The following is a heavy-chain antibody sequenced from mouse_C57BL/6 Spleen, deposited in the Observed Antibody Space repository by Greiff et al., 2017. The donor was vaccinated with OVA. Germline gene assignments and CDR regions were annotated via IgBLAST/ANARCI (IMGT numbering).Heavy chain of an antibody. D-gene: IGHD4-1*01. Sequence: QVQLQQPGAELVRPGTSVKLSCKASGYTFTSYWMHWVKQRPGQGLEWIGVIDPSDSYTNYNQKFKGKATLTVDTSSRTAYMQLSSLTSEDSAVYYCARPWDDAVDYWGQGTSVTVSS. V-gene: IGHV1-59*01. CDR1: GYTFTSYW. CDR3: ARPWDDAVDY. J-gene: IGHJ4*01. CDR2: IDPSDSYT.